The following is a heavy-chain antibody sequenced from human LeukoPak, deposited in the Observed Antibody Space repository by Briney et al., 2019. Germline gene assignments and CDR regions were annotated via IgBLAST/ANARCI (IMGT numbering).Heavy chain of an antibody. J-gene: IGHJ4*02. CDR1: GGSFSGYY. CDR2: INHSGST. V-gene: IGHV4-34*01. Sequence: PSETLSLTCAVYGGSFSGYYWSWIRQPPGKGLEWIGEINHSGSTNYNPSLKSRVTISVDTSKNQFSLKLSSVTAADTAVYYCARTYGSGSYPSRSMYYFDYWGQGTLVTVSS. D-gene: IGHD3-10*01. CDR3: ARTYGSGSYPSRSMYYFDY.